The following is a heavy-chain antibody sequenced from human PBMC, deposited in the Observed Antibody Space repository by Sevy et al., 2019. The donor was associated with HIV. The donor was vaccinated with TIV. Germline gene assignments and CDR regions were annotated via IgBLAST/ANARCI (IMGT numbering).Heavy chain of an antibody. CDR2: VNHSGST. CDR1: GGSFSGYF. V-gene: IGHV4-34*01. CDR3: AREGGDYDILTGYSPRYGMDV. Sequence: SETLSLTCVVYGGSFSGYFWSWIRRPPGKGLEWIGEVNHSGSTNYSPSLKSRVTISVDTSKNQFSLKLSSVTAADTAVYYCAREGGDYDILTGYSPRYGMDVWGQGTTVTVSS. J-gene: IGHJ6*02. D-gene: IGHD3-9*01.